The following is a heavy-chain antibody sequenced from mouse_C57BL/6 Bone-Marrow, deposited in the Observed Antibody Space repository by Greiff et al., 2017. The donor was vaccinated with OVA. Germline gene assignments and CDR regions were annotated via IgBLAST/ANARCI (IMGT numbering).Heavy chain of an antibody. Sequence: VQLQQSGPELVKPGASVKISCKASGYAFSSSWMNWVKQRPEQGLEWIGWIDPENGDTEYASKFQGKATITADTSSNTAYLQLSSLTSEDTAVYYCTFYYAYAMDYWGQGTSVTVSS. J-gene: IGHJ4*01. CDR2: IDPENGDT. CDR1: GYAFSSSW. V-gene: IGHV14-4*01. D-gene: IGHD1-1*01. CDR3: TFYYAYAMDY.